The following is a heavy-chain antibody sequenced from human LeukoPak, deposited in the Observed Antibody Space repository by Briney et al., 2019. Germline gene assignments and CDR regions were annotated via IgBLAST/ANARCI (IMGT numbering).Heavy chain of an antibody. CDR3: AKDESITMIWGLLDY. CDR2: ISGSGGST. V-gene: IGHV3-23*01. D-gene: IGHD3-10*01. CDR1: GFTFSSYG. Sequence: KTGGSLRLSCAASGFTFSSYGMSWVRQAPGKGLEWVSAISGSGGSTYYADSVKGRFTISRDNSKNTLYLQMNSLRAEDTAVYYCAKDESITMIWGLLDYWGQGTLVTVSS. J-gene: IGHJ4*02.